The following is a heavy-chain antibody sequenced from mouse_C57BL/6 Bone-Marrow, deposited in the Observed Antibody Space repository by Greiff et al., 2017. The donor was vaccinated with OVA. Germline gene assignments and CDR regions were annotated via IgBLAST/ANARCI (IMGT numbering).Heavy chain of an antibody. CDR2: ILPGSGST. CDR3: ARRRDYYGSSYLFAY. J-gene: IGHJ3*01. CDR1: GYTFTGYW. Sequence: VQLQQSGAELMKPGASVKLSCKATGYTFTGYWIEWVKQRPGHGLEWIGEILPGSGSTNYNEKFKGKATFTADTSSNTAYMQLSSLTTEDSAIYYCARRRDYYGSSYLFAYWGQGTLVTVSA. D-gene: IGHD1-1*01. V-gene: IGHV1-9*01.